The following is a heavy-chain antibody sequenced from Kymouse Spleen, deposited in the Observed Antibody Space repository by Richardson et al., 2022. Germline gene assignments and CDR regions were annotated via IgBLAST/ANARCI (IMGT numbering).Heavy chain of an antibody. Sequence: EVQLVESGGGLVKPGGSLRLSCAASGFTFSNAWMSWVRQAPGKGLEWVGRIKSKTDGGTTDYAAPVKGRFTISRDDSKNTLYLQMNSLKTEDTAVYYCTTGITMVRGVMGYWGQGTLVTVSS. J-gene: IGHJ4*02. V-gene: IGHV3-15*01. CDR3: TTGITMVRGVMGY. D-gene: IGHD3-10*01. CDR2: IKSKTDGGTT. CDR1: GFTFSNAW.